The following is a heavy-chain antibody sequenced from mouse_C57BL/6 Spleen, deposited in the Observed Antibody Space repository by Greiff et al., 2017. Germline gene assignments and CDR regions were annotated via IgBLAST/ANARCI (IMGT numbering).Heavy chain of an antibody. CDR1: GFNINDYY. CDR3: ASGIYYYGSH. V-gene: IGHV14-2*01. D-gene: IGHD1-1*01. Sequence: VQLKQPGAELVKPGASVKLSCTASGFNINDYYMHWVKQRTEQGLEWIGRIDPEDGETKYAPKFQGKATLTADTSSNTAYLQLSSLTSEDTAVYGSASGIYYYGSHWGQGTTLTVSS. J-gene: IGHJ2*01. CDR2: IDPEDGET.